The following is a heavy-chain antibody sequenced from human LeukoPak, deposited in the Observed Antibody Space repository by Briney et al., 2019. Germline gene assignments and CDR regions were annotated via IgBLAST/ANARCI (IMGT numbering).Heavy chain of an antibody. CDR2: ISSSSSYI. CDR3: ARDTSAAGHDAFDI. Sequence: GVLRLSCAASGFTFSSYSMNWVRQAPGKGLEWVSSISSSSSYIYYADSVKGRFTISRDNAKNSLYLQMNSLRAEDTAVYYCARDTSAAGHDAFDIWGQGTMVTVSS. D-gene: IGHD6-13*01. V-gene: IGHV3-21*01. J-gene: IGHJ3*02. CDR1: GFTFSSYS.